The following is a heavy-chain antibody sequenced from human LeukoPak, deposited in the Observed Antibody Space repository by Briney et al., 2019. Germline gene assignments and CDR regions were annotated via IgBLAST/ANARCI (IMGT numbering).Heavy chain of an antibody. CDR3: ARKSMTLDY. D-gene: IGHD2/OR15-2a*01. V-gene: IGHV3-33*01. Sequence: GRSLRLSCAASGFTFSSYGMHWVRQAPGKGLEWVAVIWYDGNNNYYTGSVKGRLTISRDNSKNTLYLQMNSLRAEDTAVYYCARKSMTLDYWGQGTLVTVSS. J-gene: IGHJ4*02. CDR1: GFTFSSYG. CDR2: IWYDGNNN.